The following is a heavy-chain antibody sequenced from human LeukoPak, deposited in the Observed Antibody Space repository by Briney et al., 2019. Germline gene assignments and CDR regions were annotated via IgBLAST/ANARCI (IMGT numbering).Heavy chain of an antibody. V-gene: IGHV4-39*07. CDR2: INHSGST. D-gene: IGHD3-10*01. Sequence: SETLSLTCTVSGGSINSNSYYWSWIRQPPGKGLEWIGEINHSGSTNYNPSLKSRVTISVDTSKNQFSLKLSSVTAADTAVYYCARGPTLRITMVRGVLSFDYWGQGTLVTVSS. CDR3: ARGPTLRITMVRGVLSFDY. J-gene: IGHJ4*02. CDR1: GGSINSNSYY.